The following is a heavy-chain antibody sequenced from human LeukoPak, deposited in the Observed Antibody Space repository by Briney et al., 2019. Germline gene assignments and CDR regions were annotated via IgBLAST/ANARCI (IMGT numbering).Heavy chain of an antibody. D-gene: IGHD4/OR15-4a*01. V-gene: IGHV4-39*02. Sequence: PSETLSLTCNVSGDSISSSSYYWSWIRVPPGKELEWIGSIYYAGSTYYNPSLKSRVTLSVDTSTNHFSLNIKSVTAADTAMYYCARGRRIVVLPGRGYFDLWGRGTLVTVSS. CDR3: ARGRRIVVLPGRGYFDL. CDR1: GDSISSSSYY. CDR2: IYYAGST. J-gene: IGHJ2*01.